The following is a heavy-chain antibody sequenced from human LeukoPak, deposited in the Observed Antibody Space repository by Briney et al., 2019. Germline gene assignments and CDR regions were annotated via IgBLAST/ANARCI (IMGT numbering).Heavy chain of an antibody. CDR1: GFTFSSYW. D-gene: IGHD3-3*01. CDR2: IKQDGSEK. V-gene: IGHV3-7*01. Sequence: PGGSLRLSCAASGFTFSSYWMSWVRQAPGKGLEWVANIKQDGSEKYYVDSVKGRFTISRDNAKNSLYLQMNSLRAEDTAVYYCARDGRYDFWSGYLNPFDYWGQGTLVTVSS. J-gene: IGHJ4*02. CDR3: ARDGRYDFWSGYLNPFDY.